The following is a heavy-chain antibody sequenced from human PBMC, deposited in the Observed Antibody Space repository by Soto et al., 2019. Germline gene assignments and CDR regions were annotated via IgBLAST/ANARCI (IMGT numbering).Heavy chain of an antibody. D-gene: IGHD6-6*01. CDR1: GFTFSSYG. V-gene: IGHV3-30*18. Sequence: QVQLVESGGGVVQPGRSLRLSCAASGFTFSSYGMHWVRQAPGKGLEWVAVISYDGSNKYYADSVKGRFTISRDNSKNTLYLQMISLRAEDTDVYYCSNESIAGRPIDWGQGALVTVSS. CDR2: ISYDGSNK. J-gene: IGHJ4*02. CDR3: SNESIAGRPID.